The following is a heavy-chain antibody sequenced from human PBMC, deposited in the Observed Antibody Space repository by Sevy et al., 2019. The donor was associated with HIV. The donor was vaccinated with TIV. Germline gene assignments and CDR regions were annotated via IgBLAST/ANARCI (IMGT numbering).Heavy chain of an antibody. CDR2: IKQDGSVR. V-gene: IGHV3-7*01. Sequence: GGSLRLSCAASGFAMSSYWVTWVRQVPGKGLEWVANIKQDGSVRKYLDSVRGRFTISRDNAKNSVYLEMNSLRAEDTAVYYCARDPTQGGAYYDFWSGYFAYWGQGTLVTVSS. CDR1: GFAMSSYW. D-gene: IGHD3-3*01. CDR3: ARDPTQGGAYYDFWSGYFAY. J-gene: IGHJ4*02.